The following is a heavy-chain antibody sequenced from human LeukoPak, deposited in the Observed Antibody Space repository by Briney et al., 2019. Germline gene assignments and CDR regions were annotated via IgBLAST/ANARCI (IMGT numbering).Heavy chain of an antibody. CDR2: ISYDGSNK. Sequence: GGSLRLSCAASGFTFSSYAMHWVRQAPGKGLEWVAVISYDGSNKYHADSVKGRFTISRDNSKNTLYLQMNSLRAEDTAVYYCAIATPAVADFDYWGQGTLVTVSS. D-gene: IGHD6-19*01. J-gene: IGHJ4*02. CDR3: AIATPAVADFDY. CDR1: GFTFSSYA. V-gene: IGHV3-30-3*01.